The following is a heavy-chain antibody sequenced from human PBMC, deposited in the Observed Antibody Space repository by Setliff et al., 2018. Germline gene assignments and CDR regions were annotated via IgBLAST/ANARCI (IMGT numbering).Heavy chain of an antibody. D-gene: IGHD2-21*01. CDR2: LDPEDGET. J-gene: IGHJ3*02. Sequence: ASVKVSCKVSRYTLTELSMHWVRQAPGKGLEWMGGLDPEDGETIYAQKFQGRVTMTEDTSTDTAYMELSSLRSEDTAVYYCASMHIVVVIAISDHAFDIWGQGTMVTVSS. V-gene: IGHV1-24*01. CDR1: RYTLTELS. CDR3: ASMHIVVVIAISDHAFDI.